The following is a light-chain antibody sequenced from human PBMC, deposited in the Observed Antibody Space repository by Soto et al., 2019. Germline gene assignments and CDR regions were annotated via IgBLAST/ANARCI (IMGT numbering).Light chain of an antibody. CDR1: SSDVGNYNY. V-gene: IGLV2-11*01. J-gene: IGLJ1*01. CDR2: DVT. Sequence: QSVLTQPRSVSGSPGQSVTISYTGTSSDVGNYNYVSWYQQHPGKAPKLMIYDVTKRPSGVPDRFSGSKSGNTASLTISGLQAEDDADYYCSSYAGTYFLFGTGTKLTVL. CDR3: SSYAGTYFL.